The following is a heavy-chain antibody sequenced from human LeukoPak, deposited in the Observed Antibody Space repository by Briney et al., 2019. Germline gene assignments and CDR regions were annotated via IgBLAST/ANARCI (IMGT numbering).Heavy chain of an antibody. D-gene: IGHD3-22*01. Sequence: GGSLRLSCAASGFTFSSYAMSWVRQAPEKGLEWVSTISGSGGGTYYADSVKGRFTISRDDSKNTLYLQMNSLRAEDTAVYYCAKDGFDYYDSSGYSYFHYWGQGTLVTVSS. CDR3: AKDGFDYYDSSGYSYFHY. V-gene: IGHV3-23*01. J-gene: IGHJ4*02. CDR1: GFTFSSYA. CDR2: ISGSGGGT.